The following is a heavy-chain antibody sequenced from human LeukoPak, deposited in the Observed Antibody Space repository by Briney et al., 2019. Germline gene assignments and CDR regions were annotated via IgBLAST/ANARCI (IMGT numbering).Heavy chain of an antibody. CDR3: AKDILSGFYETFDY. D-gene: IGHD6-19*01. J-gene: IGHJ4*02. CDR1: GFTFHDYA. Sequence: GGSLRLSCVVSGFTFHDYAMHWVRQGPGKGLEWVSLISGDGGRTYYADSVKGRFTISRDNSKNSLNLEMNSLRTEDTALYYCAKDILSGFYETFDYWGQGTLVTVSS. CDR2: ISGDGGRT. V-gene: IGHV3-43*02.